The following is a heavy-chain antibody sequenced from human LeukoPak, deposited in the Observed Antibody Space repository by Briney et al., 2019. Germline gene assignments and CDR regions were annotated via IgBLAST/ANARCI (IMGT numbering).Heavy chain of an antibody. CDR1: GYTFTSYG. V-gene: IGHV1-18*01. J-gene: IGHJ6*02. CDR2: ISAYNGNT. D-gene: IGHD6-6*01. CDR3: ARDFEYSSSYYYYYGMDV. Sequence: GASVKVSCTASGYTFTSYGISWVRQAPGQGLEWMGWISAYNGNTNYAQKLQGRVTMTTDTSTSTAYMELRSLRSDDTAVYYCARDFEYSSSYYYYYGMDVWGQGTTVTVSS.